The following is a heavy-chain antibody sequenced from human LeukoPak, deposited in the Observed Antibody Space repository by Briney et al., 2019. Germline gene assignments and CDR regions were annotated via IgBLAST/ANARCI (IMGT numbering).Heavy chain of an antibody. Sequence: SETLSLTCSVSDGSFSTHYWTWIRHPPGKGLEWIGYISSIGSTNYNPSLKSRATITVDTSKKQFSLKMTSVTAADTAVYYCARDPTTVTKGFDVWGQGTMVTVSS. V-gene: IGHV4-59*11. CDR3: ARDPTTVTKGFDV. J-gene: IGHJ3*01. CDR2: ISSIGST. D-gene: IGHD4-17*01. CDR1: DGSFSTHY.